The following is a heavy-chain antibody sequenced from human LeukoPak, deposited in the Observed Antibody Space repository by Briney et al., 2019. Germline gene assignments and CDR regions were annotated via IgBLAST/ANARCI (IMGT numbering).Heavy chain of an antibody. CDR2: INHSGST. CDR1: GGSISTSSYY. Sequence: SETLSLTCTVSGGSISTSSYYWGWIRQPPGKGLEWIGEINHSGSTNYNPSLKSRVTISVDTSKNQFSLKLSSVTAADTAVYYCARLGRITMVRGVKGGFDYWGQGTLVTVSS. D-gene: IGHD3-10*01. J-gene: IGHJ4*02. CDR3: ARLGRITMVRGVKGGFDY. V-gene: IGHV4-39*07.